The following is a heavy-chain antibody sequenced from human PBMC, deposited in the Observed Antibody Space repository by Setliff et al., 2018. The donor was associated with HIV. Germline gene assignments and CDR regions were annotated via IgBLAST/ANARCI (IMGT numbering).Heavy chain of an antibody. CDR3: ARGYCTNAVCSDAFDI. D-gene: IGHD2-8*01. V-gene: IGHV1-18*01. CDR1: GYTFTKYG. CDR2: ISAYNGNT. J-gene: IGHJ3*02. Sequence: ASVKVSCKASGYTFTKYGVSWVRQATGQGLEWMGWISAYNGNTNYPQKFQGRVTMTTDTSTSTAYMELRSLRSDDTAVYYCARGYCTNAVCSDAFDIWGQGTMVTVSS.